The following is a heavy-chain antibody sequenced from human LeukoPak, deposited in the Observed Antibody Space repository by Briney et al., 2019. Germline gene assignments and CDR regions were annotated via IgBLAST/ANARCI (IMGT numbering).Heavy chain of an antibody. CDR1: GFTFSSYG. J-gene: IGHJ6*03. V-gene: IGHV3-30*02. Sequence: PGGSLRLSCAASGFTFSSYGMHWVRQAPGKGLEWVAVIWYGGSNKYYADFVKGRFTISRDNSKNTLYLQMNSLRAEDTAVYYCAKAGTGRAYYYYMDVWGKGTTVTVSS. CDR3: AKAGTGRAYYYYMDV. CDR2: IWYGGSNK. D-gene: IGHD1-7*01.